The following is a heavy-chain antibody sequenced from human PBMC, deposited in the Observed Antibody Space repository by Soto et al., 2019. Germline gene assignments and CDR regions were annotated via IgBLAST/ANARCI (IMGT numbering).Heavy chain of an antibody. CDR3: ARGGGVGVAGSAAFDM. CDR1: GYPVTAYC. J-gene: IGHJ3*02. Sequence: QLHLVQSGAVVKKPGASVTVSCSASGYPVTAYCMHWVRQAPGRGLEWMGGINPATGAAKYTQTFQGRVTMTRDTSTGTVFMELSGLTSEDTAVFYCARGGGVGVAGSAAFDMWGQGTLVTVSS. V-gene: IGHV1-2*02. CDR2: INPATGAA. D-gene: IGHD3-3*01.